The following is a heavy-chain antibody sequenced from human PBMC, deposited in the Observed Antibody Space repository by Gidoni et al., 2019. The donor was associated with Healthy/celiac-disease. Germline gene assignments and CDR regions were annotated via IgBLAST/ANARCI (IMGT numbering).Heavy chain of an antibody. D-gene: IGHD3-10*01. CDR3: ASPNYYGSGSYYYYYYGMDV. CDR1: GLTFRGYA. V-gene: IGHV3-23*01. Sequence: EVQLLESGGGLVQPGGSLRLSCSASGLTFRGYAMSWVRQAPGKGLEWVSAISGSGGSTYYADSVKGRFTISRDNSKNTLYLQMNSLRAEDTAVYYCASPNYYGSGSYYYYYYGMDVWGQGTTVTVSS. CDR2: ISGSGGST. J-gene: IGHJ6*02.